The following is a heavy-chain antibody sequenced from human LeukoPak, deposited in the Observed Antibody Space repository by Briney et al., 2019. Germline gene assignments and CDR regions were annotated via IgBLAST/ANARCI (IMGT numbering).Heavy chain of an antibody. D-gene: IGHD2-2*01. J-gene: IGHJ4*02. CDR2: IYSGGST. V-gene: IGHV3-53*01. CDR1: GFTVSSNY. CDR3: ARVPSVVVPGRDEYYFDY. Sequence: GGSLRLSCAASGFTVSSNYMSWVRQAPGKGLEWVSVIYSGGSTYYADSVKGRFTISRDNSKNTLYLQMNSLRAEDTAVYYCARVPSVVVPGRDEYYFDYWGQGTLVTVSS.